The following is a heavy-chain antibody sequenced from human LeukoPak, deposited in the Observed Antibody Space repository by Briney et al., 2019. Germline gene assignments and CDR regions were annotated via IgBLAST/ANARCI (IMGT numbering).Heavy chain of an antibody. CDR1: GSIFTSYW. CDR2: IYPGDSDT. V-gene: IGHV5-51*01. Sequence: PGASLQISCQGSGSIFTSYWIGWVRQLPGKGLEWMGIIYPGDSDTRYSPSFQGQVTISADKSISTAYLQWSSLKASDTAMYYCARHVSDYDFWSGYYRGNWFDPWGQGTLVTVSS. J-gene: IGHJ5*02. CDR3: ARHVSDYDFWSGYYRGNWFDP. D-gene: IGHD3-3*01.